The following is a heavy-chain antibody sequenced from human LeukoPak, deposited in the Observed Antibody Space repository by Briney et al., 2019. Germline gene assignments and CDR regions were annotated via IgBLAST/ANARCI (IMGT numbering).Heavy chain of an antibody. CDR3: ARGECGSNSCYDGIFDY. CDR2: ISTSSSYI. Sequence: GGSLRLSCAASGFTFSSYSMNWVRQAPGKGLEWVSSISTSSSYISYADSVKGRFTISRDNAKNSLYLQMTSLRAEDTAVYYCARGECGSNSCYDGIFDYWGRGTLATVSS. V-gene: IGHV3-21*04. J-gene: IGHJ4*02. D-gene: IGHD2-2*01. CDR1: GFTFSSYS.